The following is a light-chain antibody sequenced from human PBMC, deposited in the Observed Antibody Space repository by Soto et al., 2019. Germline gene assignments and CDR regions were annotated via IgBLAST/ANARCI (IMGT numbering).Light chain of an antibody. CDR2: KAS. Sequence: DIQMTQSPSTLSASVGDRVIITCRASQSISSLLAWYQQKPGKAPKLLIYKASSLESGVPSRFSGSGSGTEFTLTISSPQPDDFATYYCQQYNSYSPFGGGTKVEIK. CDR3: QQYNSYSP. J-gene: IGKJ4*02. CDR1: QSISSL. V-gene: IGKV1-5*03.